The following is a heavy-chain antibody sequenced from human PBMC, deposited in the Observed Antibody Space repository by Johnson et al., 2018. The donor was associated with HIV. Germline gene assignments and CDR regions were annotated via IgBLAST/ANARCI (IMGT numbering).Heavy chain of an antibody. CDR1: GFTFSSYA. V-gene: IGHV3-30*04. Sequence: QMQLVESGGGVVQPGRSLRLSCAASGFTFSSYAMHWVRQAPGKGLEWVAVISYDGSNKYYADSVKGRFTISRDNSKNTLYLQMNSLRAEDTAVYYCARDNWNEDIWGQGTMVTVSS. J-gene: IGHJ3*02. D-gene: IGHD1-20*01. CDR2: ISYDGSNK. CDR3: ARDNWNEDI.